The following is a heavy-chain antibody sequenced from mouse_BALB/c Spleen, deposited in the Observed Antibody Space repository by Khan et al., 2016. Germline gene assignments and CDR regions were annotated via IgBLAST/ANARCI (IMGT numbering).Heavy chain of an antibody. CDR2: IWGDGST. V-gene: IGHV2-6-7*01. CDR3: AGELGHYAMNY. J-gene: IGHJ4*01. D-gene: IGHD4-1*01. CDR1: GFSLTGYG. Sequence: QVQLKESGPGLVAPSQSLSITCTVTGFSLTGYGVNWVRQPPGKGLEWLGMIWGDGSTDYNSALKSRLSISKDNSKSQVFLKMNSLQTDDTARYXCAGELGHYAMNYWGQGTSVTVSS.